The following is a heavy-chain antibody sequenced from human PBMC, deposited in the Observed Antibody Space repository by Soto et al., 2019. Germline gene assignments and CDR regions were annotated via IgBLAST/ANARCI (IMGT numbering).Heavy chain of an antibody. V-gene: IGHV1-69*06. D-gene: IGHD1-26*01. CDR2: IIPISGTA. CDR3: ARQGFSGSYYAY. J-gene: IGHJ4*02. CDR1: GGTFSYG. Sequence: QVQLVQSGAEVKKPGSSVKVSCTASGGTFSYGISWVRRAPGQGLEWMGGIIPISGTANYAQQFQGRVTITADISTSTAYMELSSLRSGDTAVYYCARQGFSGSYYAYWGQGTLVTVSS.